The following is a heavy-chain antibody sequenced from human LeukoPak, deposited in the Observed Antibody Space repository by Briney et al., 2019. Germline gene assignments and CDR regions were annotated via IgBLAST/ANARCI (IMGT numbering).Heavy chain of an antibody. CDR1: GFRFGAYA. CDR3: AKHPTMVRGVDDGLDR. V-gene: IGHV3-23*01. CDR2: ISGSGSNT. D-gene: IGHD3-10*01. Sequence: GGSLRLSCRVSGFRFGAYAMTWVRQPPGKGLEWVSTISGSGSNTYYADSVKGRFTISRDNSETTLYLQMNSLRVEDTAEYYCAKHPTMVRGVDDGLDRWGQGTMVTVSS. J-gene: IGHJ3*01.